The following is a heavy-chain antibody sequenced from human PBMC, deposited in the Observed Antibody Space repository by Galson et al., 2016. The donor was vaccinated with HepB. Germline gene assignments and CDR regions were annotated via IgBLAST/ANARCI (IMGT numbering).Heavy chain of an antibody. J-gene: IGHJ4*02. V-gene: IGHV3-30*09. CDR3: ARERDTRAWLIDY. Sequence: SLRLSCAASGFTFNSHAMHWVRQAPGKGLEWVAIISYDGGNKYYAASVRGRFAVSRDNSKNTLYLQMRSLRAEDTAIYYCARERDTRAWLIDYWGQGTLVTASS. CDR2: ISYDGGNK. CDR1: GFTFNSHA. D-gene: IGHD2-2*01.